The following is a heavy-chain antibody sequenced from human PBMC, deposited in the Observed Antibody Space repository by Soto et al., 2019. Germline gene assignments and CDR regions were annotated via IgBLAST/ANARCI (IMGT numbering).Heavy chain of an antibody. V-gene: IGHV3-13*01. D-gene: IGHD3-16*01. J-gene: IGHJ4*02. CDR2: IGAAGDT. CDR3: AAGGVTSVAQFDY. Sequence: GGSLRLSCAASGFTFSNYAMHWVRQPTGKGLEWVSGIGAAGDTYYPGPVKGRFTISRENAKNSLYLQMNSLRAGDTAVYYCAAGGVTSVAQFDYWGQGTLVTVSS. CDR1: GFTFSNYA.